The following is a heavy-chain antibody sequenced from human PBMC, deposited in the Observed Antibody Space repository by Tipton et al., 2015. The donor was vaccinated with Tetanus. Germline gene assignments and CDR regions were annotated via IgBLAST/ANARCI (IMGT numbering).Heavy chain of an antibody. CDR2: IGSTDYI. V-gene: IGHV3-21*01. J-gene: IGHJ4*02. Sequence: GSLRLSCAASGFTFSSYSMNWVRQAPGKGLEWVSSIGSTDYIYYADSVRGRFTVSRDNAKNSLYLQMNSLRAEDTAVYYCVRDAPNWGKYDYWGQGALVTVSS. CDR1: GFTFSSYS. CDR3: VRDAPNWGKYDY. D-gene: IGHD7-27*01.